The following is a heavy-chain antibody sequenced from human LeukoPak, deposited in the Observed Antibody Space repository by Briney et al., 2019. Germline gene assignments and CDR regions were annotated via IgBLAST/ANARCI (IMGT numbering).Heavy chain of an antibody. Sequence: GGSLRLSCAASGFTFRTYDLYWVRQATGKGLEWLSGIGKGGDTYYLCSVKGRFTISRDNSENSLYLQLNIVGAGDTAVYYCARSIAAGGHRYLDSWGQGTLVTVSS. CDR1: GFTFRTYD. V-gene: IGHV3-13*01. CDR2: IGKGGDT. J-gene: IGHJ4*02. CDR3: ARSIAAGGHRYLDS. D-gene: IGHD6-13*01.